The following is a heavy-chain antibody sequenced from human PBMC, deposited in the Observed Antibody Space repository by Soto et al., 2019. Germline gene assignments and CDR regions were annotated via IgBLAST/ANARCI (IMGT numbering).Heavy chain of an antibody. CDR2: MNPNSGNT. J-gene: IGHJ6*02. V-gene: IGHV1-8*01. D-gene: IGHD3-10*01. Sequence: ASVKVSCKASGYTFTSYDINWVRQATGQGFEYLGWMNPNSGNTGYVKKFQGRVTMARDTSMSTAYMELSSLRSEDTAVYYCARGPSRIYYGSGSAEYYYYYGMDVWGQGTTVTVSS. CDR1: GYTFTSYD. CDR3: ARGPSRIYYGSGSAEYYYYYGMDV.